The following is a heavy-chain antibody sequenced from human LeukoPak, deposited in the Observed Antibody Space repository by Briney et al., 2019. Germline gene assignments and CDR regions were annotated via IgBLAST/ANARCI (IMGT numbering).Heavy chain of an antibody. V-gene: IGHV3-9*01. D-gene: IGHD5-18*01. CDR3: AKDQVRSGEGYSYGYYYYYGMDV. J-gene: IGHJ6*02. Sequence: PGRSLRLSCAASGFTFDDYAMHWVRQAPGKGLEWVSGISWNSGSIGYADSVKGRFTISRDNAKNSLYLQMNSLRAEDTALYYCAKDQVRSGEGYSYGYYYYYGMDVWGQGTTVIVSS. CDR1: GFTFDDYA. CDR2: ISWNSGSI.